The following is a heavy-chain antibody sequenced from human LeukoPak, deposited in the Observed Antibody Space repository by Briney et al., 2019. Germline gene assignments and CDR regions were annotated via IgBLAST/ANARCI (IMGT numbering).Heavy chain of an antibody. D-gene: IGHD3-10*01. CDR3: ARGDGITMVRGARLYYYYYMDV. J-gene: IGHJ6*03. Sequence: PSETLSLTCTVSGGSITSSNFYWGWIRQPPGKGLEWIGSIYYSGSTYYNPSLKSRVTMSVDTSKNQFSLKLSSVTAADTAVYYCARGDGITMVRGARLYYYYYMDVWGKGTTVTVSS. V-gene: IGHV4-39*01. CDR2: IYYSGST. CDR1: GGSITSSNFY.